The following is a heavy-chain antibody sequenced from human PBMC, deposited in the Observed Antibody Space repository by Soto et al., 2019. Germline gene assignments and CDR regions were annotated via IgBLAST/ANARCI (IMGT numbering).Heavy chain of an antibody. CDR3: ARSIVVVPALDY. Sequence: ASLKVSCKASVYTFTNYAIHCVRQAPGRRLEWLGWINAGNGNTKYSQKFQGRVTITRDTSASTAYMELRSLRSEDTAVYYCARSIVVVPALDYWGQGTLVTVSS. V-gene: IGHV1-3*01. D-gene: IGHD2-21*02. CDR2: INAGNGNT. CDR1: VYTFTNYA. J-gene: IGHJ4*02.